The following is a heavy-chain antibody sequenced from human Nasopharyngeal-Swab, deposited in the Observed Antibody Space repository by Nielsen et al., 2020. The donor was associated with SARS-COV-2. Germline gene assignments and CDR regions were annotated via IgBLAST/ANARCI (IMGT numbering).Heavy chain of an antibody. CDR2: IYYSGST. Sequence: SETLSLTCTVSGCSISSSSYYWGWIRQPPGKGLEWIGSIYYSGSTYYNPSLKSRVTISVDTSKNQFSLKLSSVTAADTAVYYCARGIQLWPVSWDYWGQGTLVTVSS. CDR3: ARGIQLWPVSWDY. J-gene: IGHJ4*02. D-gene: IGHD5-18*01. V-gene: IGHV4-39*01. CDR1: GCSISSSSYY.